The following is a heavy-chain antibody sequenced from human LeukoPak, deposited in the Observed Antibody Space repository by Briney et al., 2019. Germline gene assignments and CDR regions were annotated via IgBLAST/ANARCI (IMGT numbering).Heavy chain of an antibody. CDR3: ARDGYFDH. V-gene: IGHV1-18*01. CDR2: ISAHNGNT. CDR1: AYTFTNYG. J-gene: IGHJ4*02. Sequence: APVKVSCKASAYTFTNYGIAWVRQAPGQGLEWMGWISAHNGNTNYAQKLQGRVTMTTDTSTSTAYMELRSLASDDTAVYYCARDGYFDHWGQGTLVTVSS.